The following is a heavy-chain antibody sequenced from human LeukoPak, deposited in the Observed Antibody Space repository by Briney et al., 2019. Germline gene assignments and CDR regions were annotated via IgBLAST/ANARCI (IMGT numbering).Heavy chain of an antibody. J-gene: IGHJ4*02. CDR1: GYSISSGYY. CDR2: IYHSGST. Sequence: SETLSLTCAVSGYSISSGYYWGWIRQPPGKGLEWIGSIYHSGSTYYNPPLKSRVTISVDTSKNQFSLKLSSVTAADTAVYYCAREGGYSGYLAKGELDYWGQGTLVTVSS. CDR3: AREGGYSGYLAKGELDY. V-gene: IGHV4-38-2*01. D-gene: IGHD5-12*01.